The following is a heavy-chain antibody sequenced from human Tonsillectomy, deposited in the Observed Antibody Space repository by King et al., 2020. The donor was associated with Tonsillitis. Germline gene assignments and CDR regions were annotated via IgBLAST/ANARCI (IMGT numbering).Heavy chain of an antibody. D-gene: IGHD2-2*01. Sequence: VQLQESGPGLVKPSQTLSLTCAVSGGSISSGGYSWSWIRQPPGKGLEWIGYIYYSGSTYYNPSLKSRVTISVDKSKNQFSLKLSSVTAADTAVYYCARVVPAADDAFDIWGQGTMVTVSS. J-gene: IGHJ3*02. CDR1: GGSISSGGYS. V-gene: IGHV4-30-4*07. CDR2: IYYSGST. CDR3: ARVVPAADDAFDI.